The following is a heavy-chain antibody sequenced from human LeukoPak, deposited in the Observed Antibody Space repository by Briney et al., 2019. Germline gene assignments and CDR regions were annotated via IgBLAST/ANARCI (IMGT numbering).Heavy chain of an antibody. Sequence: ASVKVSCKASGYTFTGYYMHWVRQAPGQGLEWMGWINPNSGGTNYAQKFQGRVTMTRDTSISTAYMELSRLRSDDTAVYYCATGAVVDTAMAVGFDIWGQGTMVTVSS. CDR1: GYTFTGYY. D-gene: IGHD5-18*01. CDR3: ATGAVVDTAMAVGFDI. CDR2: INPNSGGT. J-gene: IGHJ3*02. V-gene: IGHV1-2*02.